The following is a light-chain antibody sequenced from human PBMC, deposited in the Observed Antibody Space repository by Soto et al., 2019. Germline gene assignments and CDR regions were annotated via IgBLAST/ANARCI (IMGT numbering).Light chain of an antibody. CDR1: QSVSSN. CDR3: QQYNNWYGT. V-gene: IGKV3-15*01. Sequence: EIVMTQSPATLSVSPGERATLSCRASQSVSSNLAWYQQKPGQAPRLLIYGASTRATGIPARFSGGGSGTEFTLTISSLQSEDFAVYYCQQYNNWYGTFGQGTKVEIK. J-gene: IGKJ1*01. CDR2: GAS.